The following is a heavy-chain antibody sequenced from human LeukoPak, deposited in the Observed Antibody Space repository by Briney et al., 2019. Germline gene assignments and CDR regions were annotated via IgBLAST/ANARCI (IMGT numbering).Heavy chain of an antibody. CDR3: APGRIVVAPYFDY. Sequence: GGSLRLSCAASGFTFSGYGMRWVRQAPGKGLEYVSAIGSGGADTYYADSVKGRFTISRDNSKNTLYLQMNSLRAEDTAVYYCAPGRIVVAPYFDYWGQGTLVTVSS. CDR2: IGSGGADT. CDR1: GFTFSGYG. D-gene: IGHD3-22*01. J-gene: IGHJ4*02. V-gene: IGHV3-23*01.